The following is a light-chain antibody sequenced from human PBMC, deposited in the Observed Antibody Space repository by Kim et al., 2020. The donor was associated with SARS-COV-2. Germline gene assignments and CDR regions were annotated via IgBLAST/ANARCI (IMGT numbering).Light chain of an antibody. Sequence: SSELTQDPVVSVALGQTVTITCQGDRLRSYYATWYQQKPSQAPVLVIYGRNNRPSGIPDRFSGSASGNTASLTISGTQAEDEADFYCQSRDSGGEVIFGGGTKLTVL. CDR3: QSRDSGGEVI. J-gene: IGLJ2*01. CDR2: GRN. CDR1: RLRSYY. V-gene: IGLV3-19*01.